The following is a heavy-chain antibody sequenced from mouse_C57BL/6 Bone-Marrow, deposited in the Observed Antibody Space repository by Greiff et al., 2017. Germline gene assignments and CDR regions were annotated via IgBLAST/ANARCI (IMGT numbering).Heavy chain of an antibody. J-gene: IGHJ3*01. D-gene: IGHD2-3*01. CDR3: ARWGWPAWFAY. CDR2: IDPEDGET. Sequence: DVKLQESGAELVKPGASVKLSCTASGFNITDYYMHWVKQRTEQGLEWIGGIDPEDGETKYAPKFQGKATITADTSSNTAYLQLSSLASEDAAVYYCARWGWPAWFAYWGQGTLVTVSA. CDR1: GFNITDYY. V-gene: IGHV14-2*01.